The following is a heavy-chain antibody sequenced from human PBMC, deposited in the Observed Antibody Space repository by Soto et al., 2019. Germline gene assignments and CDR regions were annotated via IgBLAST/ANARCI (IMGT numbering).Heavy chain of an antibody. CDR1: GFTFGSYA. D-gene: IGHD2-2*01. CDR2: ISYDGSNK. J-gene: IGHJ4*02. Sequence: GGSLRLSCAASGFTFGSYAMHWVRQAPGKGLEWVAVISYDGSNKYYADSVKGRFTISRDNSKNTLYLQMNSLRAEDTAVYYCAMLGYCSSTSCYHFDYWGQGTLVTVS. V-gene: IGHV3-30-3*01. CDR3: AMLGYCSSTSCYHFDY.